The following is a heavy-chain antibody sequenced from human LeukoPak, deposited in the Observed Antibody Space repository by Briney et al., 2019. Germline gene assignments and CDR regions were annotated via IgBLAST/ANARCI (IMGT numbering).Heavy chain of an antibody. CDR1: GYTFTSYY. J-gene: IGHJ2*01. V-gene: IGHV1-2*06. CDR2: INPNSGGT. D-gene: IGHD6-13*01. CDR3: ARAKYSSSWGANWYFDL. Sequence: ASVKVSCKASGYTFTSYYMHWVRQAPGQGLEWMGRINPNSGGTNYAQKFQGRVTMTRDTSISTAYMELSRLRSDDTAVYYCARAKYSSSWGANWYFDLWGRGTLVTVSS.